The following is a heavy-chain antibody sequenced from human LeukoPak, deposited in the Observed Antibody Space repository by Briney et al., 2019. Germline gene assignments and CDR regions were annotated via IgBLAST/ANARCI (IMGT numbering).Heavy chain of an antibody. Sequence: SETLSLTCSVSGGSISSYHWSWIRQPPGKGLEWIGYIYYGGRTNYNPSLKSRVTISADTSKNQLSLTVSSVTAADTAIYYCARHSLKLVDADFDYWGQGTLVTVSS. J-gene: IGHJ4*02. CDR1: GGSISSYH. D-gene: IGHD3-16*02. CDR3: ARHSLKLVDADFDY. CDR2: IYYGGRT. V-gene: IGHV4-59*08.